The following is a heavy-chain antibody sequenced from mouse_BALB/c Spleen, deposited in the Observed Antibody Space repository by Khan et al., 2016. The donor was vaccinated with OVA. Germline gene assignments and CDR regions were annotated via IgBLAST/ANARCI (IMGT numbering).Heavy chain of an antibody. CDR3: GRNYDYDEGLAY. J-gene: IGHJ3*01. CDR1: GFSLNPYG. CDR2: IWSGGST. V-gene: IGHV2-2*02. Sequence: QVHLQVLEPRLVQPSQSLSNTCTVSGFSLNPYGEHWVRQSTGKGLEWLGVIWSGGSTDYTATFITRKSTGKENSKSPVIFKMNSLQPNDAAIYCCGRNYDYDEGLAYWGQGTLVTVSA. D-gene: IGHD2-4*01.